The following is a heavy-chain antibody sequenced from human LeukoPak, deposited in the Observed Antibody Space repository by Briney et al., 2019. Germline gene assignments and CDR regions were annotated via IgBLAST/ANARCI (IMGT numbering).Heavy chain of an antibody. J-gene: IGHJ4*02. CDR2: ISGSGGST. CDR1: GFTFSSSA. Sequence: GGSLRLSCAASGFTFSSSAMSWVRQAPGKGLEWVSAISGSGGSTYYADSVRGRFTISRDNSKNTLLLQMNSLRADDTAVYYCARGISGRGWYVDYWGQGTLVTVSS. D-gene: IGHD1-26*01. CDR3: ARGISGRGWYVDY. V-gene: IGHV3-23*01.